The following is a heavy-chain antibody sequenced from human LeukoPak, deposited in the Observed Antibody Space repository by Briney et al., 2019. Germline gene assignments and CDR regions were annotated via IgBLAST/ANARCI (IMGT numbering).Heavy chain of an antibody. D-gene: IGHD6-19*01. CDR3: ARAVAGTGYYFDY. Sequence: GRSLRLSCAASGFTFSSYDMRWVRQTTRKGLEWVSAIGTAGDPYYPRSVRGRLPNSRENPKNSLYLRMNSRRAGDTAVYYCARAVAGTGYYFDYWGQGTLVTVSS. J-gene: IGHJ4*02. CDR1: GFTFSSYD. V-gene: IGHV3-13*05. CDR2: IGTAGDP.